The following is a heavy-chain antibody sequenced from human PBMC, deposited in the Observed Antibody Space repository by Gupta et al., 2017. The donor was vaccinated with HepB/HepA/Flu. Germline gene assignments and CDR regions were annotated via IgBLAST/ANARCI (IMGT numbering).Heavy chain of an antibody. CDR1: GFTFSSYR. CDR3: ATGSSEKQLGYYFEY. Sequence: EVQLVESGGGLVQPGGSLRLYCAASGFTFSSYRMNGVRQAPGKGLEWVSRITSSTSTIYYADSVKGRFTISRDNAKNSLYRQMNRLRDEDTAGYYGATGSSEKQLGYYFEYWGQGTLVTVSS. J-gene: IGHJ4*02. V-gene: IGHV3-48*02. D-gene: IGHD6-13*01. CDR2: ITSSTSTI.